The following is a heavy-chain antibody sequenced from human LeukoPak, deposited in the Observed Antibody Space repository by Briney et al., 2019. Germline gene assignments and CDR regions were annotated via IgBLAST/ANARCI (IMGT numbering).Heavy chain of an antibody. CDR2: ISWNNGSI. V-gene: IGHV3-9*01. CDR1: GFTFDDYA. CDR3: AKDEGYSYGGGRGFDY. D-gene: IGHD5-18*01. Sequence: GGSLRLSCAASGFTFDDYAMHWVRQAPGKGLEWVSGISWNNGSIGYADSVKGRFTISRDNAKNSLYLQMNSLRAEDTALYYCAKDEGYSYGGGRGFDYWGQGTLVTVSS. J-gene: IGHJ4*02.